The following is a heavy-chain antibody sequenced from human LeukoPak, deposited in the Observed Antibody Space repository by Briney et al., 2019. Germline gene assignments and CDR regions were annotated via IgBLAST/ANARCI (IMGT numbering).Heavy chain of an antibody. CDR3: AREEGQRYCSSTSCPERVWFDP. CDR2: IQQHGSET. J-gene: IGHJ5*02. CDR1: GFIFSNYW. V-gene: IGHV3-7*01. Sequence: GGSLRLSCEGSGFIFSNYWMSWVRQAPGKGLEWVANIQQHGSETYYGDSVKGRFTISRDNSKNTLYLQMNSLRAEDTAVYYCAREEGQRYCSSTSCPERVWFDPWGQGTLVTVSS. D-gene: IGHD2-2*01.